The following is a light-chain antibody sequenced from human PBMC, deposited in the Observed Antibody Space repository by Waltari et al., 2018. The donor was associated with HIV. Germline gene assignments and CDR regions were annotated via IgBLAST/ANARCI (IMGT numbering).Light chain of an antibody. V-gene: IGKV3-20*01. CDR3: QQYGSSPFT. CDR1: QSVSYSF. CDR2: GAS. Sequence: EIVLTQSPATLSLSPGASAILSCRASQSVSYSFLAWYQQTPGQAPRLLIYGASSRATGIPDRFSGSGSGTDFTLTISRLEPEDFAVFYCQQYGSSPFTFGPGTKVDI. J-gene: IGKJ3*01.